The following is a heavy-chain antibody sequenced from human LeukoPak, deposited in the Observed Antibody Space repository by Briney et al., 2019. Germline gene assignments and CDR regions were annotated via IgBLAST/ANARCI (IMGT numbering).Heavy chain of an antibody. CDR2: VIPILGIA. V-gene: IGHV1-69*02. CDR1: GGTFSSYT. CDR3: ATYQLSGSYYEFDY. D-gene: IGHD1-26*01. J-gene: IGHJ4*02. Sequence: SVKVSCKASGGTFSSYTISWVRQAPGQGLEWMGRVIPILGIANYAQKFQGRVTITADKSTSTAYMELSSLRSEDTAVYYCATYQLSGSYYEFDYWGQGTLVTVSS.